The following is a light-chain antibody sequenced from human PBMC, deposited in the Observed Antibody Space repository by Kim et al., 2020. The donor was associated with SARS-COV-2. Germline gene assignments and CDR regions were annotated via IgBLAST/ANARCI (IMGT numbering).Light chain of an antibody. CDR1: ALPKQY. J-gene: IGLJ2*01. CDR3: QSADSTGTYVV. Sequence: SYELTQPPSVSVSPGQTARITCSGDALPKQYAYWYQQKPGQAPVVVISKDSERPSGIPERFSGSSSGTTVTLTISGVQAEDEADYYCQSADSTGTYVVFG. CDR2: KDS. V-gene: IGLV3-25*03.